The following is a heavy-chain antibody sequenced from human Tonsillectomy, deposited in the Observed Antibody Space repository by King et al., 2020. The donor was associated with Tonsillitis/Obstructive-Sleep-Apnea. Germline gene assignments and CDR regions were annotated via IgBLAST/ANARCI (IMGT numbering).Heavy chain of an antibody. D-gene: IGHD1-26*01. Sequence: QLVQSGGGLVQPDRSLRLSCAASGFTFDDYAMHWVRQAPGKGLEWVSGISWNSGSIGYADSVKGRFTISRDNAKNSLYLQMNSLRAEDTALYYCAKDNQWELLPGGAFDIWGQGTMVTVSS. CDR3: AKDNQWELLPGGAFDI. CDR1: GFTFDDYA. J-gene: IGHJ3*02. V-gene: IGHV3-9*01. CDR2: ISWNSGSI.